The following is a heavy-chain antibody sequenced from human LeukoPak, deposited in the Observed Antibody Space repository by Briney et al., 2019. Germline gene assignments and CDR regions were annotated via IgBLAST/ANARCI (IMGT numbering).Heavy chain of an antibody. CDR3: ARGTPRGKYYYMDV. CDR2: IGSASDT. D-gene: IGHD1-1*01. J-gene: IGHJ6*03. CDR1: GFTFSSFD. Sequence: GGSLILSCAASGFTFSSFDMHWVRQPTGQGLEWVSTIGSASDTYYPGSVEGRFTLSRANAKNSLYLQMNSLTAGDTAVYYCARGTPRGKYYYMDVWGKGTTVTVSS. V-gene: IGHV3-13*01.